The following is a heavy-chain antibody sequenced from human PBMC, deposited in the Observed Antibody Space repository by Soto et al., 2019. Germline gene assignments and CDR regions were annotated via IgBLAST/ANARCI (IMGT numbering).Heavy chain of an antibody. CDR2: IRSKAYGATT. J-gene: IGHJ3*02. CDR1: GFTFGDYA. V-gene: IGHV3-49*03. D-gene: IGHD1-26*01. CDR3: TRGGTYSGSGHAFDI. Sequence: QTGGSLRLSCTASGFTFGDYAMSWFRQAPGKGLEWVGFIRSKAYGATTEYAASVKGRFTISRDDSKSIAYLQMNSLKTEDTAVYYCTRGGTYSGSGHAFDIWGQGTMVTVSS.